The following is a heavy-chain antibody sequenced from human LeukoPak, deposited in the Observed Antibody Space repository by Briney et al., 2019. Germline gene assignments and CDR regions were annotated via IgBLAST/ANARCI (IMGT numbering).Heavy chain of an antibody. CDR2: INGGGRTT. V-gene: IGHV3-74*01. J-gene: IGHJ5*01. Sequence: SGGSLRLSCAASGFTFSNSWMFWVRQVPGKGLVWVSYINGGGRTTTYADSVRGLFTISRDNTKNTLYLQMNSLRVEDTAVYYYARVGSIAAASVDSWGHGLLVTVSS. CDR1: GFTFSNSW. D-gene: IGHD6-13*01. CDR3: ARVGSIAAASVDS.